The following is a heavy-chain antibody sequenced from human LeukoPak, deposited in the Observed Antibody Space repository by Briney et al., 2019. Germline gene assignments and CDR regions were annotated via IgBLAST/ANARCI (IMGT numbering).Heavy chain of an antibody. D-gene: IGHD4-17*01. Sequence: ASVKVSFKSSGYTITKYGISWVRQPPGPALEWMGWIRAYNGTPNYEQKLTGRVTSTTDTSTIKEYMNQRNLRSDDTAVYYCARLLSDDYGDYAHFQWGQGTLVTVSS. CDR3: ARLLSDDYGDYAHFQ. J-gene: IGHJ4*02. CDR1: GYTITKYG. CDR2: IRAYNGTP. V-gene: IGHV1-18*01.